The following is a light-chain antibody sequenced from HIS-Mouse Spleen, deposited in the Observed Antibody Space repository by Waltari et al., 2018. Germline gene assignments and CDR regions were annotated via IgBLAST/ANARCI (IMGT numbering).Light chain of an antibody. CDR1: SSDVGDYNY. CDR3: SSYTSSSTRV. V-gene: IGLV2-14*03. CDR2: SVS. Sequence: QSALTQPASVSGSPGQSITISCTGTSSDVGDYNYVSWYQHHPGNAPTLMIYSVSNRPSGVSNRFSGSKPGNTASLTISGLQAEDEADYYCSSYTSSSTRVFGGGTKLTVL. J-gene: IGLJ3*02.